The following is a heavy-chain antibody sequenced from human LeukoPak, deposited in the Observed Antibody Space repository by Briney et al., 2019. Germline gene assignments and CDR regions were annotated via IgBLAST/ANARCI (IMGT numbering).Heavy chain of an antibody. Sequence: TSETLSLTCTVSGGSISSGNYYWSCIRQPAGKGLEWIGRIYTSGNTNYNPSLKSRITISIDTSKNQFSLKLSSVTAADTAVYYCARRTRGYAPFDYWGQGTLVTVSS. CDR2: IYTSGNT. V-gene: IGHV4-61*02. CDR3: ARRTRGYAPFDY. J-gene: IGHJ4*02. D-gene: IGHD5-18*01. CDR1: GGSISSGNYY.